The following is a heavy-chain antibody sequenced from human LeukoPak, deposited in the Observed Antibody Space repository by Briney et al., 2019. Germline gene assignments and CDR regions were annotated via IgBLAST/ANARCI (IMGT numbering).Heavy chain of an antibody. V-gene: IGHV3-7*01. CDR2: IKQDGSEK. CDR1: GFTFNSYW. J-gene: IGHJ4*02. Sequence: GGSLRLSCAASGFTFNSYWMSWVRQAPGKGLEWVANIKQDGSEKYYVDSVKGRFTISRDNAKNSLYLQMNSLRAEDTAVYYCARDIWGADYWGQGTLVTVSS. CDR3: ARDIWGADY. D-gene: IGHD3-16*01.